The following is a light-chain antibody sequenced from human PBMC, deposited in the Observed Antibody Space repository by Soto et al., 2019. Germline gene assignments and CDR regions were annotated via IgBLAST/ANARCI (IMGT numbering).Light chain of an antibody. CDR2: GAS. CDR3: QQYGNSPLT. J-gene: IGKJ5*01. CDR1: QSVSNY. V-gene: IGKV3-20*01. Sequence: ELVLTQSPGTLSLSPGERATLSCRASQSVSNYLAWYQQKPGQAPRLLIYGASSRATSIPDRFSGSGSGTDFTLTISRLEPEDFAVYCFQQYGNSPLTFGQGTRLEIK.